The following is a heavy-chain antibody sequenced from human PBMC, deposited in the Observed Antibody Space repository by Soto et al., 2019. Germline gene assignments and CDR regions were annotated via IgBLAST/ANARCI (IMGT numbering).Heavy chain of an antibody. CDR3: ARLPVGCSGGSCYSVDYYYYMDV. CDR2: IYYSGST. CDR1: GGSISSYY. J-gene: IGHJ6*03. D-gene: IGHD2-15*01. V-gene: IGHV4-59*08. Sequence: QVQLQESGPGLVKPSETLSLTCTVSGGSISSYYWSWIRQPPGKGLEWIGYIYYSGSTNYNPSLKSRVTISVDTSKNQFSLKLSSVTAADTAVYYCARLPVGCSGGSCYSVDYYYYMDVWGKGTTVTVSS.